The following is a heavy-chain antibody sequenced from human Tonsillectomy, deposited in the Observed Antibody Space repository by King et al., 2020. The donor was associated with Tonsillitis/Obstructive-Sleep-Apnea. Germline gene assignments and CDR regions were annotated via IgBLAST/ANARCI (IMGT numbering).Heavy chain of an antibody. CDR1: GFTFGSYG. CDR2: IWYDGSNI. V-gene: IGHV3-33*06. Sequence: VQLVESGGGVVQPGRSLRLSCAASGFTFGSYGMHWVRQAPGKGLEWVSLIWYDGSNIYYADSVKGRFTISRDNSKNTQYLQMNSLRAEDTAMYYCAKDRLEDCASSTCYGIFDYWGQGTLVTVSS. CDR3: AKDRLEDCASSTCYGIFDY. D-gene: IGHD2-2*01. J-gene: IGHJ4*02.